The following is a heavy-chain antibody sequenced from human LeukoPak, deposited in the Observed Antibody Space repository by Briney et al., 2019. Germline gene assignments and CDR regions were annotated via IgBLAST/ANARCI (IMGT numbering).Heavy chain of an antibody. Sequence: GGSLRLSCAASGFTFSSYWMTWVRQAPGKGLEWVANIKQDGSEKYYVDSVKGRFTISRDNAKSSLSLHMNSLRAEDTAVYYCARDRGECTNGVCYYHDFDYWGQGTLVTVSS. CDR3: ARDRGECTNGVCYYHDFDY. CDR2: IKQDGSEK. J-gene: IGHJ4*02. V-gene: IGHV3-7*01. CDR1: GFTFSSYW. D-gene: IGHD2-8*01.